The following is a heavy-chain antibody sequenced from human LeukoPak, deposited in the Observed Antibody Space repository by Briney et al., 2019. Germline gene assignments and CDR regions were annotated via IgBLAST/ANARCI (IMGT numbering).Heavy chain of an antibody. CDR2: IHYSGST. D-gene: IGHD1-26*01. J-gene: IGHJ4*02. CDR3: ARGTYSGSYYYFDS. Sequence: SETLSLTCTVSGGSIGSYYWTWIRQPPGKGLEWIGYIHYSGSTNYNSSLKSRVTISVDTSKNQFSLKLSSVTAADTAMYYCARGTYSGSYYYFDSWGQGTLVTVSS. CDR1: GGSIGSYY. V-gene: IGHV4-59*01.